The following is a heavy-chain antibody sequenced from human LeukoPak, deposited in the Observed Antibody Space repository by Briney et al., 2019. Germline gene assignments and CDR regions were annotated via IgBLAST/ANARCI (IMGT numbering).Heavy chain of an antibody. Sequence: ASVKVSCKASGYTFTSYDINWVRQATGQGLEWMGWMSPNSGNTGYAQKFQGRVTMTRNTSISTAYMELSSLRSEDTAVYYCARGVQATADPSSDYWGQGTLVTVSS. CDR1: GYTFTSYD. CDR3: ARGVQATADPSSDY. D-gene: IGHD2-21*02. V-gene: IGHV1-8*01. J-gene: IGHJ4*02. CDR2: MSPNSGNT.